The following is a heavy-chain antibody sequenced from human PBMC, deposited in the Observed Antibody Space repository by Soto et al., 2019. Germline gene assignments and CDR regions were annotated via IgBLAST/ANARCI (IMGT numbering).Heavy chain of an antibody. Sequence: PGGSLRLSCAASGFTFSSYAMSWVRQAPGKGLEWVSAISGSGGSTYYADSVKGRFTISRDNSKNTLYLQMNSLRAEDTAVYYCAKGFSPLMIVHDRRGTSLHREGAFDIWGQGTMVTVSS. V-gene: IGHV3-23*01. D-gene: IGHD3-22*01. CDR1: GFTFSSYA. CDR3: AKGFSPLMIVHDRRGTSLHREGAFDI. CDR2: ISGSGGST. J-gene: IGHJ3*02.